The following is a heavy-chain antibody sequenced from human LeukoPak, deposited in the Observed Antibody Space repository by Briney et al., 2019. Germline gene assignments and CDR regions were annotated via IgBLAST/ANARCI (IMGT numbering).Heavy chain of an antibody. Sequence: ASVKVSCKASGYTFTSYDINWVRQATGQGLEWMGWINPNSGGTNYAQKFQGWVTMTRDTSISTAYMELSRLRSDDTAVYYCARAKFGFSPTDAFDIWGQGTMVTVSS. D-gene: IGHD3-16*01. J-gene: IGHJ3*02. CDR1: GYTFTSYD. V-gene: IGHV1-2*04. CDR3: ARAKFGFSPTDAFDI. CDR2: INPNSGGT.